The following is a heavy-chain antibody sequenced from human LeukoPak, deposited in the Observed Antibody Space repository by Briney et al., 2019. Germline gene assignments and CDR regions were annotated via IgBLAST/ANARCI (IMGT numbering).Heavy chain of an antibody. V-gene: IGHV3-21*01. CDR3: ARVHYYYDSSGGGGFDY. CDR2: ISSSSSYI. CDR1: GFTFSSCS. Sequence: PGGSLRLSCAASGFTFSSCSMNWVHQAPGKGLEWVSSISSSSSYIYYADSVKGRFTISRDNAKNSLYLQMNSLRAEDTAVYYCARVHYYYDSSGGGGFDYWGQGTLVTVSS. J-gene: IGHJ4*02. D-gene: IGHD3-22*01.